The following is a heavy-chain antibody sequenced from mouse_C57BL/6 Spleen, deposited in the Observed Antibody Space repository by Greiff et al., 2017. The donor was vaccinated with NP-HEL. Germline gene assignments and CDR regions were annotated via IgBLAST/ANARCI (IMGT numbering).Heavy chain of an antibody. CDR2: ISDGGSYT. Sequence: EVMLVESGGGLVKPGGSLKLSCAASGFTFSSYAMPWVRQTPEKRLEWVATISDGGSYTYYPDNVKGRFTISRDNAKNNLYLQMSNLKSEDTAMYYCARDGVTFYYFDYWGQGTTLTVSS. V-gene: IGHV5-4*01. CDR3: ARDGVTFYYFDY. J-gene: IGHJ2*01. CDR1: GFTFSSYA. D-gene: IGHD2-5*01.